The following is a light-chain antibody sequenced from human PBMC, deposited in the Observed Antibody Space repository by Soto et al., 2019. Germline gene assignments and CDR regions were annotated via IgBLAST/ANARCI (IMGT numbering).Light chain of an antibody. Sequence: EIVMTQSPATLSVSPGERATLSCRASQSVGSNLAWYQQKPGQAPRLLIYGASARATYVPVRFSGRGSGTEFTLTISSLQSEDFAVYYCQQYNKWPPYTFGQGTKLEIK. J-gene: IGKJ2*01. CDR3: QQYNKWPPYT. V-gene: IGKV3-15*01. CDR2: GAS. CDR1: QSVGSN.